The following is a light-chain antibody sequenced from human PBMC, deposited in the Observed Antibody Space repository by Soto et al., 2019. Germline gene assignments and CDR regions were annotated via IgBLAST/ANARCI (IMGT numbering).Light chain of an antibody. V-gene: IGKV3-20*01. CDR1: QSVSSSY. CDR3: QQYGDAPRT. Sequence: EIVLTQSPGTLSLSPGERATLSCRASQSVSSSYLAWYQQKPGQAPRLLIYDASTRATAIPDRFSGSGSGTDFTLTISRLEPEDFAVYFCQQYGDAPRTFGQGTKVDIK. CDR2: DAS. J-gene: IGKJ1*01.